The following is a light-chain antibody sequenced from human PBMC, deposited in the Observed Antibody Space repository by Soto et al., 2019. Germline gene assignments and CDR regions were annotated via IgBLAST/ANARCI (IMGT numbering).Light chain of an antibody. CDR3: QQRSDWSRIT. V-gene: IGKV3-11*01. J-gene: IGKJ5*01. Sequence: EIVLTQSPATLSLSPGERATLSCRASQSITTYLAWYQQKPGQAPRLLIYDASNRATGIPARFSGSGSGTDFTLTISSLEPEDLAVYYCQQRSDWSRITFGQGTRLEIK. CDR2: DAS. CDR1: QSITTY.